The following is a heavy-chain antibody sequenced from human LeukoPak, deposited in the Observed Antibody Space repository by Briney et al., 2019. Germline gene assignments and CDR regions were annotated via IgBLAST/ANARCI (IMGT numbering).Heavy chain of an antibody. V-gene: IGHV3-7*04. Sequence: GGSLRLSCAASGFTFSSYWMNWVRQAPGKGLEWVANIKQDGSEEYYVDSVKGRFTISRDNAKNSLYLQMNSLRAEDTAVYYCARGRDGSQSPIDDWGQGTLVTVSS. CDR2: IKQDGSEE. CDR1: GFTFSSYW. D-gene: IGHD5-24*01. CDR3: ARGRDGSQSPIDD. J-gene: IGHJ4*02.